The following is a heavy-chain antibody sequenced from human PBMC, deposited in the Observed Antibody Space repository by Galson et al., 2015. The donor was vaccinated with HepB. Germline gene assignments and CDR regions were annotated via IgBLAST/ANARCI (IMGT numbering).Heavy chain of an antibody. Sequence: SLRLSCAASGFTFGDYAMSWFRQAPGKGLEWVGFIRSKAYGGTAEYAASVKGRFTISRDDSKSIAYLQMNSLKTEDTAVYYCTRDSQSVVVAAPPFDYWGQGTLVTVSS. V-gene: IGHV3-49*03. CDR1: GFTFGDYA. CDR3: TRDSQSVVVAAPPFDY. J-gene: IGHJ4*02. CDR2: IRSKAYGGTA. D-gene: IGHD2-15*01.